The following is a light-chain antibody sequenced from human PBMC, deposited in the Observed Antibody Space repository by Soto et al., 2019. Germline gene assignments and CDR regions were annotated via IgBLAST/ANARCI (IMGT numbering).Light chain of an antibody. V-gene: IGKV1-5*01. CDR3: QQLFDSPIT. Sequence: DNQMTQSPSSLSASVGDRVTITCRASQSITGKLAWYQRKPGKAPDLLIYDASSLESGVPSRFSATVSGTEFSLTITSLQPEDFATYYCQQLFDSPITFGQGTRLEIK. CDR2: DAS. CDR1: QSITGK. J-gene: IGKJ5*01.